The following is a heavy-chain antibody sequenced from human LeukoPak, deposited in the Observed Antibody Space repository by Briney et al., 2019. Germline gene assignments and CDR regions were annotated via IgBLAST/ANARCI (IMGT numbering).Heavy chain of an antibody. CDR1: GFTFRNYW. J-gene: IGHJ3*02. CDR3: ARGGPDHAFDI. D-gene: IGHD1-14*01. Sequence: GGSLRLSCAASGFTFRNYWIYWVRQAPGKRRVYVSRINNDGGGTTYTDSVKGRFTISRDNGKNGVYLQMNSLRPDDTAMYYCARGGPDHAFDIWGQGTMVTVSS. CDR2: INNDGGGT. V-gene: IGHV3-74*03.